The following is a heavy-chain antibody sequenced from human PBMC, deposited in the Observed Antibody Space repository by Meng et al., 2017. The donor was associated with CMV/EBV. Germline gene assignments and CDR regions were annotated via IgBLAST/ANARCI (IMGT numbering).Heavy chain of an antibody. CDR3: ARATDFWSTPWGFDP. D-gene: IGHD3-3*01. Sequence: ASVKVSCKASGYTFTGYYMHWVRQAPGQGLEWMGWINANSGGTNYAVKFQGRVTMTRDTSITTAYMELSRLRSDDTAVYYCARATDFWSTPWGFDPWGQGTLVTVSS. CDR2: INANSGGT. J-gene: IGHJ5*01. CDR1: GYTFTGYY. V-gene: IGHV1-2*02.